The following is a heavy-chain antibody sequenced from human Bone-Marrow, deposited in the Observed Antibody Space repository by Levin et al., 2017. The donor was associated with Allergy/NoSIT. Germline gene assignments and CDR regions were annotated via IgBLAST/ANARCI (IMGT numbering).Heavy chain of an antibody. J-gene: IGHJ5*02. CDR1: GFTFSSYW. CDR3: ARGNKSTRDYYDSSGYSSSHWFDP. CDR2: IKQDGSEK. Sequence: SCAASGFTFSSYWMSWVRQAPGKGLEWVANIKQDGSEKYYVDSVKGRFTISRDNAKNSLYLQMNSLRAEDTAVYYCARGNKSTRDYYDSSGYSSSHWFDPWGQGTLVTVSS. D-gene: IGHD3-22*01. V-gene: IGHV3-7*01.